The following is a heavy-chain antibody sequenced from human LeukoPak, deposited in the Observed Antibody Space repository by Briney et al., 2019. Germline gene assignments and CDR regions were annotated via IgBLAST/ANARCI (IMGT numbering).Heavy chain of an antibody. V-gene: IGHV3-15*01. D-gene: IGHD1-26*01. CDR2: IKSKTDGGTT. CDR3: TTRKNGGSRFPWDY. CDR1: GFTFSNSW. Sequence: GGSLRLSCAASGFTFSNSWMSWVRQAPGKGLEWLGRIKSKTDGGTTDYAAPVKGRFTISRDDSKNTLYLQMNSLKTEDTAVYYCTTRKNGGSRFPWDYWGQGTLVTVSS. J-gene: IGHJ4*02.